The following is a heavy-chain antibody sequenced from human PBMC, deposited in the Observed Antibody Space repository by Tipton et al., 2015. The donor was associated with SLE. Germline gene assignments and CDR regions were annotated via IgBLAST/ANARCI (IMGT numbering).Heavy chain of an antibody. CDR1: GYSISSGYY. CDR2: IYRSGST. Sequence: TLSLTCTVSGYSISSGYYWGWIRQPPGKGLEWIGSIYRSGSTYFNPSLKSRVAISIDTSRNQFSLRLTSVTAADTAVYYCARHGSSAARGYFDYWGQGILVPVSS. CDR3: ARHGSSAARGYFDY. D-gene: IGHD6-19*01. V-gene: IGHV4-38-2*02. J-gene: IGHJ4*02.